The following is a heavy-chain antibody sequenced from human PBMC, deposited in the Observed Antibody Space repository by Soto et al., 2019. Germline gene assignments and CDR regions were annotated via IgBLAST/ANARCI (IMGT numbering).Heavy chain of an antibody. CDR1: GGSISSSSYY. CDR2: IYYRGNT. J-gene: IGHJ4*02. CDR3: AREGGGYCSGGSCQVDY. Sequence: QLQLQESGPGLVKPSETLSLTCTVSGGSISSSSYYWGWIRQPPGKGLEWIGSIYYRGNTYYNPSLKSRVTISVDTSKDQFPLKLSSGTAADTAVYYCAREGGGYCSGGSCQVDYWGQGTLVTVSS. D-gene: IGHD2-15*01. V-gene: IGHV4-39*02.